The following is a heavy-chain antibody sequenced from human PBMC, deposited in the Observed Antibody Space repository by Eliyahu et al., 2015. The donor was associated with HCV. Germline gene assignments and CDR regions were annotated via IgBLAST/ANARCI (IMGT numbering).Heavy chain of an antibody. CDR2: VSSSGSSK. V-gene: IGHV3-23*04. J-gene: IGHJ5*02. Sequence: EVHLVESGVGLVQPGGSLRLVCAASGFSFNSFNNYAMNWVRQAPGKGLEWISGVSSSGSSKYYTDSVKGRFSISRDNSKNTLYLQMNSLRAEDTAVYYCAKVIVDFEYSSYGGNSFDTWGQGTLVTVSS. CDR3: AKVIVDFEYSSYGGNSFDT. CDR1: GFSFNSFNNYA. D-gene: IGHD3-22*01.